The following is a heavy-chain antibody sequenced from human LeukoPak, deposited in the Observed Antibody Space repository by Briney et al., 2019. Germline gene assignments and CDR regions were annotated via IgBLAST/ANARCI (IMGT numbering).Heavy chain of an antibody. D-gene: IGHD3-22*01. CDR1: GGSISSSY. CDR3: ARDSSGYYHWFDP. CDR2: IYTSEST. J-gene: IGHJ5*02. V-gene: IGHV4-4*07. Sequence: SETLSLTCTVSGGSISSSYWSWLRQPAGEGLEWIGRIYTSESTNYNPSLKTRVSMSIDTSKNQFSLKLSSVTAADTAVYYCARDSSGYYHWFDPWGQGTLVTVSS.